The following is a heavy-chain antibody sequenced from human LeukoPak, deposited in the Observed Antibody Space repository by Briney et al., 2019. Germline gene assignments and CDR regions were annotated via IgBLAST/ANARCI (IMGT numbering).Heavy chain of an antibody. CDR2: ISSSGSTI. V-gene: IGHV3-11*01. CDR3: ARASRITIFLNAFDI. Sequence: PGGSLRLSCAASGFTFSDYYMSWIRQAPGKGLEWVSYISSSGSTIYYAYSEKGLITISRDTAKNALYLQMNSLTAEDTAVYYCARASRITIFLNAFDIWGEGTMVTVSS. CDR1: GFTFSDYY. D-gene: IGHD3-9*01. J-gene: IGHJ3*02.